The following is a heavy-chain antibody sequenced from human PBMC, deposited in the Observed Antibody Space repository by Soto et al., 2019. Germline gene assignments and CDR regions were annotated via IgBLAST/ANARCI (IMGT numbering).Heavy chain of an antibody. Sequence: QVQLQESGPGLVKPSETLSLTCTVSGGSISSYYWSWIRQPPGKGLEWIGYIYYSGSTKYNPSLKRRVSISVDTSKNQFSLKLSSVTAADTAVYYCARVYCSSSSCYPWGNWFDPWGQGTLVTVSS. CDR1: GGSISSYY. D-gene: IGHD2-2*01. CDR2: IYYSGST. V-gene: IGHV4-59*01. J-gene: IGHJ5*02. CDR3: ARVYCSSSSCYPWGNWFDP.